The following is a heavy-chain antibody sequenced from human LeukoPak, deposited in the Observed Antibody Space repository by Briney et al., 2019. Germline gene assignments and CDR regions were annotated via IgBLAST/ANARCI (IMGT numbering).Heavy chain of an antibody. CDR1: GSTFDNYA. CDR3: ASGIVATINYYYYYGMDV. CDR2: IGISAGST. D-gene: IGHD5-12*01. V-gene: IGHV3-23*01. J-gene: IGHJ6*02. Sequence: PGGSLRLSCEASGSTFDNYAMSWVRQAPGKGLEWVSTIGISAGSTYYADSVKGRFTISRDNSKNTLYLQMNSLRAEDTAVYYCASGIVATINYYYYYGMDVWGQGTTVTVSS.